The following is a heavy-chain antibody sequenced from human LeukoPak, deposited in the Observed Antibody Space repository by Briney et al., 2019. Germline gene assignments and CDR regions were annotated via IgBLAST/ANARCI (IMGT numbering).Heavy chain of an antibody. J-gene: IGHJ6*02. CDR3: ATDYGDYAFTKYYYYYYGMDV. D-gene: IGHD4-17*01. V-gene: IGHV1-69*13. CDR2: IIPIFGTA. CDR1: GYTFTSYG. Sequence: GASVKVSCKASGYTFTSYGISWVRQAPGQGLEWMGGIIPIFGTANYAQKFQGRVTITADESTSTAYMELSSLRSEDTAVYYCATDYGDYAFTKYYYYYYGMDVWGQGTTVTVSS.